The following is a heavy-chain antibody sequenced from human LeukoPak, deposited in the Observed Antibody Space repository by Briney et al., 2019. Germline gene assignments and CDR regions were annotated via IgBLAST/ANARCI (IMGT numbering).Heavy chain of an antibody. D-gene: IGHD3-16*01. J-gene: IGHJ4*02. Sequence: GRYLRLSCAASGFTFDDYAMHWVRQAPGKGLEWGSGISWNSGSIGYADSVKGRFTISRDNAKNSLYLQMNSLRAEDTALYYCAKGDFTFSGYFDYWGQGTLVTVSS. CDR3: AKGDFTFSGYFDY. V-gene: IGHV3-9*01. CDR1: GFTFDDYA. CDR2: ISWNSGSI.